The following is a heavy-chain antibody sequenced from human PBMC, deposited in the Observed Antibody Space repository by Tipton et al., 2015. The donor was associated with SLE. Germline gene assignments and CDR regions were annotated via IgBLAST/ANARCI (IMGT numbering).Heavy chain of an antibody. CDR3: ARDKYGPYSSSSFDY. CDR2: ISFDGSNK. Sequence: QLVQSGGGVVLSGRSLRLSCAASGFTFSHYVMHWVRQAPGKGLEWVALISFDGSNKFYADSVKGRFTISRDNSKNTLYLQMNSLRAEDTAVYYCARDKYGPYSSSSFDYWGQGTLVTVSS. V-gene: IGHV3-30*14. CDR1: GFTFSHYV. J-gene: IGHJ4*02. D-gene: IGHD6-13*01.